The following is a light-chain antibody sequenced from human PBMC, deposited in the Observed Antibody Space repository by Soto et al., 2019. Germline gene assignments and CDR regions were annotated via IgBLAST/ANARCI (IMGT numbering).Light chain of an antibody. Sequence: EIQMTQSPSSLSASVGDRVTITCRASQSISSYLNWYQQKPGKAPKLLIYAAFSLQSGVPSRFSGSGSGTDFTLTISSLQPADFANYYCQQSYSIPYTFGQATKLEIK. CDR2: AAF. J-gene: IGKJ2*01. CDR3: QQSYSIPYT. V-gene: IGKV1-39*01. CDR1: QSISSY.